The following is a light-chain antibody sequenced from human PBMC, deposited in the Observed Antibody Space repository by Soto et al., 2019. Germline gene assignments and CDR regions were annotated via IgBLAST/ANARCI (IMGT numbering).Light chain of an antibody. CDR2: DAS. CDR1: QSISSW. J-gene: IGKJ5*01. Sequence: DIQITQSPSSLSASLGDRVTITCRASQSISSWLAWYQQKPWKAPKLLIYDASSLESGVPSRFSGSGSGTEFTLTISSLQPDDFATYYCQQYNSYSLPTFGQGTRLEIK. CDR3: QQYNSYSLPT. V-gene: IGKV1-5*01.